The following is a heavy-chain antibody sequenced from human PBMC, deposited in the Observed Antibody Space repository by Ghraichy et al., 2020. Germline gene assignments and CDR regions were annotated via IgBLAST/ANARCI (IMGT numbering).Heavy chain of an antibody. J-gene: IGHJ6*02. Sequence: SETLSLTCAVYGGSFSGYYWTWIRQPPGKGLEWIGEINHSGRTNYNPSLKSRVTISGDTSKNQFSLKLSSVTAADTAVYFCARATIGDGMDVWGQGTTVTVSS. CDR1: GGSFSGYY. CDR2: INHSGRT. CDR3: ARATIGDGMDV. D-gene: IGHD3-16*01. V-gene: IGHV4-34*01.